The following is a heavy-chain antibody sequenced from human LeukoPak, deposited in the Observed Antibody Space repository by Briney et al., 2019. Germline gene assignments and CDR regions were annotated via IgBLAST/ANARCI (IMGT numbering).Heavy chain of an antibody. D-gene: IGHD3-10*01. J-gene: IGHJ4*02. V-gene: IGHV3-9*01. Sequence: GGSLRLSCAASGFKFDDYAMHWVRQAPGKGLEWVSGISWNSGSIGYADSVKGRFTISRDNAKNSLYLQMNSLRAEDTALYYCARRPYGSGSYYNLNYFDYWGQGTLVTVSS. CDR1: GFKFDDYA. CDR2: ISWNSGSI. CDR3: ARRPYGSGSYYNLNYFDY.